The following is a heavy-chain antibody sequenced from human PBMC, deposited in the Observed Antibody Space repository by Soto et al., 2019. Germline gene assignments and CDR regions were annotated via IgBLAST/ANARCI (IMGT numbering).Heavy chain of an antibody. J-gene: IGHJ4*02. CDR1: GFTFDDYA. CDR3: AKAVGSYGNFDY. D-gene: IGHD5-18*01. V-gene: IGHV3-9*01. CDR2: ISWNSGSI. Sequence: DVQLVESGGCLVQPGRSLRLSCAASGFTFDDYAMHWVRQAPGKGLEWVSRISWNSGSIGYADSVKGRFIISRDNAKNSLYLQMNSLRAEDTALYYCAKAVGSYGNFDYWGQGTLVTVSS.